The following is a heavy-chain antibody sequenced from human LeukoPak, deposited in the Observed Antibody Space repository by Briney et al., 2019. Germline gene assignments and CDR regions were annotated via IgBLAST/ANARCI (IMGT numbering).Heavy chain of an antibody. D-gene: IGHD3-10*01. CDR1: GGTFSSYA. J-gene: IGHJ6*03. CDR2: IIPIFGTA. V-gene: IGHV1-69*05. CDR3: ARGRREHGAGSGIDYYYYYMDV. Sequence: GSSVKVSCKASGGTFSSYAISWVRQAPGQGLEWMGGIIPIFGTANYAQKFQGRVTITTDESASTAYMDLSNLRSEDTAVYYCARGRREHGAGSGIDYYYYYMDVWGEGTTVTVSS.